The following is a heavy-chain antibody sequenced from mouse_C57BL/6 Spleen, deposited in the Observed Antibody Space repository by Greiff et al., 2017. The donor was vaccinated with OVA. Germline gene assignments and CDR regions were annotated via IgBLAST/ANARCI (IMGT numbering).Heavy chain of an antibody. CDR2: IDPSDSYT. D-gene: IGHD1-1*01. CDR1: GYTFTSYW. Sequence: VQLQQSGAELVRPGTSVKLSCKASGYTFTSYWMHWVKQRPGQGLEWIGVIDPSDSYTNYNQKFKGKATLTVDTSSSTAYMQLSSLTSEDSAVYYCAREKMATVGGYFDYWGQGTTLTVSS. J-gene: IGHJ2*01. CDR3: AREKMATVGGYFDY. V-gene: IGHV1-59*01.